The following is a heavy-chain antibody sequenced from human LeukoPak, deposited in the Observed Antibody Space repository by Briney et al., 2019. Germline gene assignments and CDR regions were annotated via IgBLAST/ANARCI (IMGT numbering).Heavy chain of an antibody. V-gene: IGHV3-30*02. CDR2: IRSDGYHT. J-gene: IGHJ4*02. D-gene: IGHD3-10*02. Sequence: QAGGSLRLSCGASGFIFDAHDMHWVRQAPGKGLEWVAFIRSDGYHTYYADSVKGRFTISRDNAKNSLYLQMNSLRAEDTAVYYCARGTMFPYYFDYWGQGTLVTVSS. CDR3: ARGTMFPYYFDY. CDR1: GFIFDAHD.